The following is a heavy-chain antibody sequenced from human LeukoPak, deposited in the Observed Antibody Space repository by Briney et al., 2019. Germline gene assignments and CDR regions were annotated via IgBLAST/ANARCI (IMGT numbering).Heavy chain of an antibody. CDR3: ARVSDCSGGSCYLAVKGSDY. CDR2: ISSSSSYI. V-gene: IGHV3-21*01. J-gene: IGHJ4*02. Sequence: GGSLRLSCAASGFTFSSYSMNWVRQAPGKGLEWVSSISSSSSYIYYADSVKGRFTISRDNAKNSLYLQMNSLRAEDTAVYYCARVSDCSGGSCYLAVKGSDYWGQGTLVTVSS. CDR1: GFTFSSYS. D-gene: IGHD2-15*01.